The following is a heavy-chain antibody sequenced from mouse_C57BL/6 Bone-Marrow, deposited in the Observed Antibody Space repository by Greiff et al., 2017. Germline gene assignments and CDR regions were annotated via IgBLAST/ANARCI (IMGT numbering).Heavy chain of an antibody. D-gene: IGHD2-3*01. V-gene: IGHV14-4*01. CDR1: GFNIKDDY. J-gene: IGHJ4*01. CDR2: IDPENGDT. CDR3: TTDGCDAMDY. Sequence: EVKLMESGAELVRPGASVKLSCTASGFNIKDDYMHWVKQRPEQGLEWIGWIDPENGDTEYASKFQGKATITADTSSNTAYLQLSSLTSEDTAVYYCTTDGCDAMDYWGQGTSVTVSS.